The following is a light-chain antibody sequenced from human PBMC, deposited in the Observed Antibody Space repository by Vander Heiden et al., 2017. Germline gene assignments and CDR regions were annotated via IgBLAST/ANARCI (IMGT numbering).Light chain of an antibody. V-gene: IGLV2-23*02. Sequence: QSALTQPASVSGSPGQSIPIFCTGTSSDVGNYNLVSWYRQYPGKAPQLIIYDVTKRPAGAAGSFAASNAGTTAFTATSGHQDEDDAYYYCCPAATDSRLLFGGGTRLTVL. CDR2: DVT. CDR3: CPAATDSRLL. J-gene: IGLJ3*02. CDR1: SSDVGNYNL.